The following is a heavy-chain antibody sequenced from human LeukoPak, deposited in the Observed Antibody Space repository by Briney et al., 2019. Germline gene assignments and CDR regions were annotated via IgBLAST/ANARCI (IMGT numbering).Heavy chain of an antibody. D-gene: IGHD1-26*01. V-gene: IGHV3-30*02. Sequence: GGSLRLSCAASGFTFSSYGMHWVRQAPGKGLEWVAFIRYDGSNKYYADSVKGRFTISRDNSKNTLYLQMNSLRAEDTAVYYCARDNSVGDNAWWFDPWGQGTLVTVSS. J-gene: IGHJ5*02. CDR3: ARDNSVGDNAWWFDP. CDR1: GFTFSSYG. CDR2: IRYDGSNK.